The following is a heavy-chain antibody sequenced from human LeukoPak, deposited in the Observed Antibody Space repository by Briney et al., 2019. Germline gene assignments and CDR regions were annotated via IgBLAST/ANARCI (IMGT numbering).Heavy chain of an antibody. CDR3: TTRPHIVGATTCDY. V-gene: IGHV3-73*01. J-gene: IGHJ4*02. CDR2: IRSKANSYAT. Sequence: GGSLRLSCAASGCTFSGSAMHWVRQASGKGLEWVGRIRSKANSYATAYAASVKGRFTISRDDSKNTAYLQMNSLKTDDTAVYYCTTRPHIVGATTCDYWGQGTLVTVSS. CDR1: GCTFSGSA. D-gene: IGHD1-26*01.